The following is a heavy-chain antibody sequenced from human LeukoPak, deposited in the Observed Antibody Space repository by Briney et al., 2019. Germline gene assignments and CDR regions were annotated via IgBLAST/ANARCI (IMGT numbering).Heavy chain of an antibody. D-gene: IGHD7-27*01. J-gene: IGHJ3*01. CDR2: ISPSGDIT. CDR1: GFTFTTYS. V-gene: IGHV3-23*01. Sequence: GGSLRLSCEASGFTFTTYSMTWVRQAPGKGLEWVSGISPSGDITYYADSVMGRFSISRDNPKSTVSLQMSSLRAEDTALYYCVRDLHWGGFDVWGQGTMVTVSS. CDR3: VRDLHWGGFDV.